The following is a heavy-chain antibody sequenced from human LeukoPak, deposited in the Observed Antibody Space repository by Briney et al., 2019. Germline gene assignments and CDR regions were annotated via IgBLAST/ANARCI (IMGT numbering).Heavy chain of an antibody. D-gene: IGHD3-22*01. CDR2: ISAYNGNT. CDR3: ARVPNYYDSSKTFDY. V-gene: IGHV1-18*01. CDR1: GYTFTSYG. Sequence: ASVTVSFKASGYTFTSYGISGVRQAPGQGREWMGWISAYNGNTNYAQKLQGRVTMTTDTSTSTAYMELRSLRSDDTAVYYCARVPNYYDSSKTFDYWGQGTLVTVSS. J-gene: IGHJ4*02.